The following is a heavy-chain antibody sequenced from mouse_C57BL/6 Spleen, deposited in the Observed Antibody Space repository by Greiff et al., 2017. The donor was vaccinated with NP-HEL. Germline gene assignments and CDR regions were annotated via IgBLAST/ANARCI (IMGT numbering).Heavy chain of an antibody. CDR1: GYSITSGYY. V-gene: IGHV3-6*01. CDR2: ISYDGSN. Sequence: EVKVEESGPGLVKPSQSLSLTCSVTGYSITSGYYWNWIRQFPGNKLEWMGYISYDGSNNYNQSLKNRISITRDTSKNQFFLKLNSVTTEDTATYYCARDYGSSYGFDYWGQGTTLTVSS. J-gene: IGHJ2*01. D-gene: IGHD1-1*01. CDR3: ARDYGSSYGFDY.